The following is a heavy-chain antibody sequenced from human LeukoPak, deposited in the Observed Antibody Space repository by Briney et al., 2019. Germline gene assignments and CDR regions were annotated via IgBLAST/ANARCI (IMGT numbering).Heavy chain of an antibody. CDR1: GFTFTRYW. Sequence: AGGSLRPSCAASGFTFTRYWTHWVRQLPGKGLVWVSRVNIDGTTTNYADSVKGRFTVSRDNAKNTLFLQLSSLRVEDTAVYYCARDSYELGATFDYWGQGTLVTVSS. CDR2: VNIDGTTT. J-gene: IGHJ4*02. V-gene: IGHV3-74*01. CDR3: ARDSYELGATFDY. D-gene: IGHD1-26*01.